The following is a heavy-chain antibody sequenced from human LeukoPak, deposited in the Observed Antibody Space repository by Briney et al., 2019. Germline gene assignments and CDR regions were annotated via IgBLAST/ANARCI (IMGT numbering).Heavy chain of an antibody. CDR1: RYTFTDYY. D-gene: IGHD5-12*01. Sequence: SVKVSYQASRYTFTDYYMHWLRQAPGQALEWMGWINPNSGGTNYAQKLQGRVTMTRDTSISTAYMELSRLRSDDTALYYCARWATILPTYYVDYWGQGTLVTVSS. V-gene: IGHV1-2*02. CDR3: ARWATILPTYYVDY. J-gene: IGHJ4*02. CDR2: INPNSGGT.